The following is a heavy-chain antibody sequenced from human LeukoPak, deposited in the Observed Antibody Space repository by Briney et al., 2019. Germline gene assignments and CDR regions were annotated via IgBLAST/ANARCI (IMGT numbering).Heavy chain of an antibody. Sequence: PGASLRLSCAASGFTFSSYGMHWVRQAPGKGLEWVAVISYDGSNKYCADSVKGRFTISRDNSKNTLYLQMNSLRAEDTAVYYCAKDRIAAGLDYWGQGTLVTVSS. CDR2: ISYDGSNK. J-gene: IGHJ4*02. CDR3: AKDRIAAGLDY. V-gene: IGHV3-30*18. D-gene: IGHD6-6*01. CDR1: GFTFSSYG.